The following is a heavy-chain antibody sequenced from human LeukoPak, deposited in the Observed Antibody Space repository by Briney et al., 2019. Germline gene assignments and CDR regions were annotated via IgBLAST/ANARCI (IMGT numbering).Heavy chain of an antibody. CDR2: ISYDGSNK. D-gene: IGHD6-13*01. J-gene: IGHJ6*02. Sequence: GGSLRLSCAASGFTFSSYGMHWVRQAPGKGLEWVAVISYDGSNKYYADSVKGRFTISRDNSKNTLYLQMNGLRAEDTAVYYCAKNLYSSSWYDYYGMDVWGQGTTVTVSS. CDR1: GFTFSSYG. V-gene: IGHV3-30*18. CDR3: AKNLYSSSWYDYYGMDV.